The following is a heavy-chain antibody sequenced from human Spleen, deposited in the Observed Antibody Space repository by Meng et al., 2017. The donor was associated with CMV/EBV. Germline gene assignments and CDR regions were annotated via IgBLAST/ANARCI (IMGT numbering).Heavy chain of an antibody. J-gene: IGHJ4*02. CDR3: ARAFPRSTAFGVVFDR. D-gene: IGHD3-3*01. CDR1: GFTFSSYS. V-gene: IGHV3-30*03. Sequence: GESLKISCAASGFTFSSYSMNWVRQAPGKGLEWVAVISHDGNTKYYADSVKGRFTVSKDNSKNTLYLQMSSLRTEDTAIYHCARAFPRSTAFGVVFDRWGQGTLVTVSS. CDR2: ISHDGNTK.